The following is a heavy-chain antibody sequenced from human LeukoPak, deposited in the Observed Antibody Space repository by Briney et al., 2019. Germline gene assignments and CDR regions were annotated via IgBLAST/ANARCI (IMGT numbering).Heavy chain of an antibody. CDR1: GFTFGKYW. CDR2: IKLDGSEK. CDR3: ARDQDTAMVTFYFDY. Sequence: PGGSLRLSCVASGFTFGKYWMSWVRQAPGKGLEWVANIKLDGSEKNYVDSVKGRFTISRDNAKNSLYLQMNSLRAEDTAVYYCARDQDTAMVTFYFDYWGQGTLVTASS. D-gene: IGHD5-18*01. J-gene: IGHJ4*02. V-gene: IGHV3-7*01.